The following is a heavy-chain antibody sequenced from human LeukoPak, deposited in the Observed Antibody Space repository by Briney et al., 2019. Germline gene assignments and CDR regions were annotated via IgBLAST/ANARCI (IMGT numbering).Heavy chain of an antibody. CDR2: IKQDGSEK. Sequence: GGSLRLSCAASGFIFGAYWMTWVRQAPGKGLEWVANIKQDGSEKYYMDSVKGRFTISRDNAKKTLFLQMNSLTAEDTALYYCVRSLERFGTRDYWGQGTLVTVSS. J-gene: IGHJ4*02. D-gene: IGHD3-10*01. V-gene: IGHV3-7*01. CDR1: GFIFGAYW. CDR3: VRSLERFGTRDY.